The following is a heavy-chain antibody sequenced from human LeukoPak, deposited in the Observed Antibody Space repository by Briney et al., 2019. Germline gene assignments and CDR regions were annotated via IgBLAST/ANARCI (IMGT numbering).Heavy chain of an antibody. CDR3: ARDGIAAAVTYYFDY. D-gene: IGHD6-13*01. V-gene: IGHV1-2*02. J-gene: IGHJ4*02. CDR2: INPNSGGT. Sequence: ASVKVSCKASGYTFTSYYMHWVRQAPGQGLEWMGWINPNSGGTNYAQKFQGRVTMTRDTSISTAYMELSRLRSDDTAVYYCARDGIAAAVTYYFDYWGQGTLVTVSS. CDR1: GYTFTSYY.